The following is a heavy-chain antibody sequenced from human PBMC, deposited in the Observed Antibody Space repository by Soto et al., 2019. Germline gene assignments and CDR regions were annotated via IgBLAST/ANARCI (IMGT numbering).Heavy chain of an antibody. V-gene: IGHV1-69*01. D-gene: IGHD2-15*01. Sequence: QVQLVQSGAEVKKPGSSVKVSCKASGVTFRNLAINWVRQAPGQGLEWMGGFIPIIGGGINAQKFQGRVTITSDESTSTAYMELSSLKSEDTAMYFCARRSVSHSNAFDFWGQGTMVTVSS. J-gene: IGHJ3*01. CDR2: FIPIIGGG. CDR3: ARRSVSHSNAFDF. CDR1: GVTFRNLA.